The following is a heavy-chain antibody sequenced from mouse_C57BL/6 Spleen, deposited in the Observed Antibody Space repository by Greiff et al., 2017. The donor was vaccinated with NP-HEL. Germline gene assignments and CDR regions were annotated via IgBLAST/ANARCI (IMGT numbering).Heavy chain of an antibody. CDR3: THIYYDYDYAMDY. CDR1: GFTFSDAW. J-gene: IGHJ4*01. D-gene: IGHD2-4*01. V-gene: IGHV6-6*01. Sequence: DVKLQESGGGLVQPGGSMKLSCAASGFTFSDAWMDWVRQSPEKGLEWVAEIRNKANNHATYYAESVKGRFNISRDDYKSSVYLQMNSLRAEETGIYYCTHIYYDYDYAMDYWGQGTSVTVSS. CDR2: IRNKANNHAT.